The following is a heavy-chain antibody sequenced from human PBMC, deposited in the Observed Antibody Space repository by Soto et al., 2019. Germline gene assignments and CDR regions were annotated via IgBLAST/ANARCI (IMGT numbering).Heavy chain of an antibody. D-gene: IGHD1-20*01. CDR3: ARITGRHLDY. CDR2: VDYSGTA. V-gene: IGHV4-39*01. CDR1: SGSISVTNVF. Sequence: SETLSLTCTVSSGSISVTNVFWGWVRQPPGKGLEWIGNVDYSGTAYFSPSLATRVTFHVDTSKNQFSLTLYSVTAADTAVYYCARITGRHLDYWGQGTLVTVSS. J-gene: IGHJ4*02.